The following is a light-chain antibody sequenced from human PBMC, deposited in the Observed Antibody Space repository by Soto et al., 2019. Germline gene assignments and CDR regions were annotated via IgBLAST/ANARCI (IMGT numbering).Light chain of an antibody. CDR1: QTISQW. CDR2: KAS. J-gene: IGKJ1*01. Sequence: IQMSQSPSTVSASEGDRVIITCRASQTISQWLAWYQQKPGGAPNLLIYKASIMESGVPSRFSGSGSGTEFTLTISSLQPDDFAAYYCQHYNNYSVTFGQRTKVDI. V-gene: IGKV1-5*03. CDR3: QHYNNYSVT.